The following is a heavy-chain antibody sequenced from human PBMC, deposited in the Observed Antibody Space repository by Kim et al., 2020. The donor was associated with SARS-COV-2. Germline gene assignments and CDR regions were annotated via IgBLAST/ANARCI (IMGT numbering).Heavy chain of an antibody. CDR1: GGSISSYY. CDR3: ARGLRITIFGVVIIPGAFDI. CDR2: IYYSGST. Sequence: SETLSLTCTVSGGSISSYYWSWIRQPPGKGLEWIGYIYYSGSTNYNPSLKSRVTISVDTSKNQFSLKLSSVTAADTAVYYCARGLRITIFGVVIIPGAFDIWGHGTMVTVSS. J-gene: IGHJ3*02. D-gene: IGHD3-3*01. V-gene: IGHV4-59*01.